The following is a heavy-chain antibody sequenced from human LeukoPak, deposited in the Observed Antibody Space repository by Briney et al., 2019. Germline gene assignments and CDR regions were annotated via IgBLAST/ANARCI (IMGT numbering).Heavy chain of an antibody. D-gene: IGHD2-2*01. J-gene: IGHJ4*02. Sequence: GGSLRLSCSVSGFTSSNYAMHWVRQAPGKGLKYVSTITNDGGSTFYADSAKGRFSIYRDNSKNTVYLQLSSLRPEDTAVYYCVKGRIYCCYPSLDYWGQGTLVHVSS. CDR1: GFTSSNYA. CDR3: VKGRIYCCYPSLDY. V-gene: IGHV3-64D*06. CDR2: ITNDGGST.